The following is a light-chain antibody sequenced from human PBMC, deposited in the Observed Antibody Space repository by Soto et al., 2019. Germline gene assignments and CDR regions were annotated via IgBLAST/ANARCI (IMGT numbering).Light chain of an antibody. CDR3: QQYNSYLWT. CDR1: QSISSW. CDR2: KAS. V-gene: IGKV1-5*03. J-gene: IGKJ1*01. Sequence: DIQMTQSPSTLSASVGDRVTITCRASQSISSWLAWYQQKTGKAPKLLIYKASSLESGVPSRFSGSGSRTEFTRTISSLQPDDFATYSCQQYNSYLWTFGKGNKVEIK.